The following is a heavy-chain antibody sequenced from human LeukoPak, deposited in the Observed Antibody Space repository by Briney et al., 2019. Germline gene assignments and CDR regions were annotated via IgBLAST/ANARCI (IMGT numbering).Heavy chain of an antibody. CDR2: ISPSGGST. Sequence: ASVKVSCKAFGYTFTSNYMHGVRQAPGQGPEWMRVISPSGGSTTYAQKFQGRVTLTRDMSTSTDYLELSSLRSEDTAVYYCARDNSVRDEARWFNPWGQGTLVTVSS. J-gene: IGHJ5*02. CDR1: GYTFTSNY. V-gene: IGHV1-46*01. D-gene: IGHD5-24*01. CDR3: ARDNSVRDEARWFNP.